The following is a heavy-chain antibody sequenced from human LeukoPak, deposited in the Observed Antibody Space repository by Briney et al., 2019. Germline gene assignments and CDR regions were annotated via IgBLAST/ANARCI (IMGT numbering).Heavy chain of an antibody. J-gene: IGHJ5*02. V-gene: IGHV6-1*01. CDR1: GDSVSSDSAA. CDR3: ARSINNWFDP. CDR2: TFYRSRWYN. Sequence: SQTLSLTCAISGDSVSSDSAAWNWIRQSPSRGLEWLGRTFYRSRWYNDYAVSVQSRMTVNPDTSKNQFSLQLKSMTPEDTAVYYCARSINNWFDPWGQGTLVTVSS. D-gene: IGHD1-14*01.